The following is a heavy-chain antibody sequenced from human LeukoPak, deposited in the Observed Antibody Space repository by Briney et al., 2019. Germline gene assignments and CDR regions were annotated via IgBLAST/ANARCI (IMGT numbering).Heavy chain of an antibody. CDR2: ISRSGGST. J-gene: IGHJ6*04. V-gene: IGHV3-23*01. Sequence: GGSLRLSCVGPGFTFSDYDMSWVRQAPGKGLEWVSGISRSGGSTYHADSVKGRFTISRDSSKNTVYLQMNSLRAEDTAVYYCAPSEHVWGKGTTVTVSS. CDR1: GFTFSDYD. CDR3: APSEHV.